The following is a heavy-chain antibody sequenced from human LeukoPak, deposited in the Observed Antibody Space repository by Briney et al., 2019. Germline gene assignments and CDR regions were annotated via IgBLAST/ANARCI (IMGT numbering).Heavy chain of an antibody. CDR2: ITSSGSAT. CDR1: GFTFSKNA. Sequence: PGGSLRLSCAASGFTFSKNAMSWVRQAPGKGLEWVSSITSSGSATCYADSVKGRFTISRDNSKNTLYLQMNGLRAEDTAVYYCARAIEQQLVLNWFDPWGQGTLVTVSS. D-gene: IGHD6-13*01. J-gene: IGHJ5*02. V-gene: IGHV3-23*01. CDR3: ARAIEQQLVLNWFDP.